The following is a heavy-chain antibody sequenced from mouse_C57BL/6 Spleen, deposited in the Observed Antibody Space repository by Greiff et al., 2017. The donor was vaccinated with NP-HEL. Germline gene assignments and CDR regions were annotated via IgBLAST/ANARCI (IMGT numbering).Heavy chain of an antibody. Sequence: EVKLQESGGDLVKPGGSLKLSCTASGFTFSSYGMSWVRQTPDKRLEWVATISSGGSYTYYPDSVKGRYTIPRDNAKNTQYLQMSSLKSEDTAMYYCARHGYDYDDPDFDYWGQGTTLTVSS. CDR1: GFTFSSYG. CDR3: ARHGYDYDDPDFDY. D-gene: IGHD2-4*01. J-gene: IGHJ2*01. CDR2: ISSGGSYT. V-gene: IGHV5-6*01.